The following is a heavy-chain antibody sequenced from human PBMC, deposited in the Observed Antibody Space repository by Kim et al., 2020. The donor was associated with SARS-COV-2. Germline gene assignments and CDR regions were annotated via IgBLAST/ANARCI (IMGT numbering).Heavy chain of an antibody. Sequence: GGSLRLSCAASGFTFSSYAMSWVRQAPGKGLEWVSAISGSGGSTYYADSVKGRFTISRDNSKNTLYLQMNSLRAEDTAVYYCAKDGDKAYYYGSGSYPYDYWGQGTLVTVSS. J-gene: IGHJ4*02. CDR3: AKDGDKAYYYGSGSYPYDY. V-gene: IGHV3-23*01. CDR2: ISGSGGST. D-gene: IGHD3-10*01. CDR1: GFTFSSYA.